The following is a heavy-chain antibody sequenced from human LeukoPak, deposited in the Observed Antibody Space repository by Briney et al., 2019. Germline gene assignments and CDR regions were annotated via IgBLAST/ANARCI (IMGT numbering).Heavy chain of an antibody. CDR2: INHSGST. CDR3: ATAVGSSHYYFDY. V-gene: IGHV4-34*01. D-gene: IGHD6-6*01. J-gene: IGHJ4*02. Sequence: SETLSLTCAVYGGSFSGYYWSWIRQPPGKGLERIGEINHSGSTNYNPSLKSRVTISVDTSKNQFSLKLSSVTAADTAVYYCATAVGSSHYYFDYWGQGTLVTVSS. CDR1: GGSFSGYY.